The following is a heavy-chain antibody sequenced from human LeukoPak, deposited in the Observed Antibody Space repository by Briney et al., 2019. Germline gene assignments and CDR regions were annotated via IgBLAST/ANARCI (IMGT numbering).Heavy chain of an antibody. CDR1: GFTFSSYA. V-gene: IGHV3-30*01. J-gene: IGHJ4*02. CDR3: AREVRTCGVVIDY. CDR2: ISYDGSNE. D-gene: IGHD3-3*01. Sequence: GRSLRLSCAASGFTFSSYAMHWVRQAPGKGLEWVAAISYDGSNEYYADSVKGRFTISRDNSKNTLYLQMNSLRAEDTAVYYCAREVRTCGVVIDYWGQGTLVTVSS.